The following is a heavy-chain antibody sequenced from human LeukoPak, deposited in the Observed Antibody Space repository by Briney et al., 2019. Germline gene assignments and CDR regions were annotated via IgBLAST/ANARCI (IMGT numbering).Heavy chain of an antibody. Sequence: GGSLRLSCAASGFTFSSYGMHWVRQAPGKGLEWVSAISGSGGSTYYADSVKGRFTISRDNSKNTLYLQMNSLRAEDTAVYYCAKELQYCSGGSCYYGMDVWGQGTTVTVSS. CDR3: AKELQYCSGGSCYYGMDV. CDR2: ISGSGGST. V-gene: IGHV3-23*01. CDR1: GFTFSSYG. J-gene: IGHJ6*02. D-gene: IGHD2-15*01.